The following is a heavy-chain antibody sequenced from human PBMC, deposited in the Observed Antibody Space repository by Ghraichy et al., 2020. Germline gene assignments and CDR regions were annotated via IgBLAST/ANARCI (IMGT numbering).Heavy chain of an antibody. V-gene: IGHV1-18*04. J-gene: IGHJ5*02. Sequence: ASVKVSCKASGYTFTSYGISWVRQAPGQGLEWMGWISAYNGNTNYAQKLQGRVTMTTDTSTSTAYMELRSLRSDDTAVYYCARSPPPEVSGYFDWFAWFDPWGQGTLVTVSS. CDR2: ISAYNGNT. CDR3: ARSPPPEVSGYFDWFAWFDP. CDR1: GYTFTSYG. D-gene: IGHD3-9*01.